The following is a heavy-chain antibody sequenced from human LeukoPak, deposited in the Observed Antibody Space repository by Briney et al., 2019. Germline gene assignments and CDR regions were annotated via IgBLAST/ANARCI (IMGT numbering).Heavy chain of an antibody. CDR2: ISGDGGST. V-gene: IGHV3-23*01. CDR3: AKGASPGGYAPLDY. D-gene: IGHD2-8*02. CDR1: GFTFSSYG. Sequence: GGSLRLSCAASGFTFSSYGMTWVRQAPGKGLEWVSGISGDGGSTYYADSVKGRFTISRGNSENTLCLQMSSLRAEDTAVYYCAKGASPGGYAPLDYWGQGTLVTVSS. J-gene: IGHJ4*02.